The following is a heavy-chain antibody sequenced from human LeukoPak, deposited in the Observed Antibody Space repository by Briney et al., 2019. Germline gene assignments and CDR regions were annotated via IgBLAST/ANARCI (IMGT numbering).Heavy chain of an antibody. J-gene: IGHJ4*02. V-gene: IGHV3-7*01. Sequence: GGSLRLSCAASGFTFSSYWMSWVRQDPGKGREWVANIKQDGSEKYYVDSVKGRFTISRDNAKNSLYLQMNSLRAEDTAVYYCARNRPYSSSWYFDYWGQGTLVTVSS. D-gene: IGHD6-13*01. CDR3: ARNRPYSSSWYFDY. CDR2: IKQDGSEK. CDR1: GFTFSSYW.